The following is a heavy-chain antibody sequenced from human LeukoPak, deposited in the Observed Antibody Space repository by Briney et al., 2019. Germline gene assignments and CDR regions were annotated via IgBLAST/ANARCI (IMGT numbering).Heavy chain of an antibody. CDR1: GGSFSGYY. V-gene: IGHV4-34*01. Sequence: SETLSLTCAVYGGSFSGYYWSWIRQPPGKGLEWIGEINHSGSTNYNPSLKSRVTISVDTSKNQFSLKLSSVTAADTAVYYCARRTTVVTHYAFDIWGQGTMVTVSS. CDR3: ARRTTVVTHYAFDI. CDR2: INHSGST. J-gene: IGHJ3*02. D-gene: IGHD4-23*01.